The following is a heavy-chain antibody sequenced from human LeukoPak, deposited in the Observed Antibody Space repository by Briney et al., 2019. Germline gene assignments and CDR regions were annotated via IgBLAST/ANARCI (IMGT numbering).Heavy chain of an antibody. CDR2: ITGGGGTT. CDR1: GLTFSSYG. V-gene: IGHV3-23*01. CDR3: AKMQGYFDY. Sequence: GGSLRLSCKASGLTFSSYGMSWVRQAPGKGLQWVSAITGGGGTTYYADSVKGRFTISRDNSKNMLYLQMNSLRAEDTAVYYCAKMQGYFDYWGQGTLVPVSS. J-gene: IGHJ4*02.